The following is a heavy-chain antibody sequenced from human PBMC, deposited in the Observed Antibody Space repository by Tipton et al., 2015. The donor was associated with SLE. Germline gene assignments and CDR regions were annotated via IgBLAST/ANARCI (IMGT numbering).Heavy chain of an antibody. CDR3: ARGDDDNWGAFHF. D-gene: IGHD1-1*01. CDR1: GFAFSDAW. CDR2: ISYDGSNK. Sequence: SLRLSCAASGFAFSDAWMTWIRQAPGKGLEWVAVISYDGSNKYYADSVKGRFTISRDNSKNTLYLQMNSLRPDDTAVYYCARGDDDNWGAFHFWGQGTMVTVSS. V-gene: IGHV3-30*03. J-gene: IGHJ3*01.